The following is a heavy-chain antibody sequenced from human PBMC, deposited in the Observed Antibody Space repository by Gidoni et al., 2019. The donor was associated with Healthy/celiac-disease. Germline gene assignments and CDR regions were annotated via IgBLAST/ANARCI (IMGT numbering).Heavy chain of an antibody. CDR1: GGSISSGGYS. V-gene: IGHV4-30-2*01. J-gene: IGHJ5*02. CDR3: ARATYGDYQEGWFDP. D-gene: IGHD4-17*01. CDR2: IYHSGST. Sequence: QLQLQESGSGLVKPSQTLSLTCAVSGGSISSGGYSWSWIRQPPGKGLEWIGYIYHSGSTYYNPSLKSRVTISVDRSKNQFSLKLSSVTAADTAVYYCARATYGDYQEGWFDPWGQGTLVTVSS.